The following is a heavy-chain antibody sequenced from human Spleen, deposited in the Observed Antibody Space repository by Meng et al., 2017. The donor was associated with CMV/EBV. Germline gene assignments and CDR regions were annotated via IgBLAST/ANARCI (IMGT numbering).Heavy chain of an antibody. CDR2: IHPHRGDT. V-gene: IGHV1-2*02. J-gene: IGHJ4*02. D-gene: IGHD7-27*01. Sequence: ASVKVSCKASGYTFTSYYMHCVRQAPGQGLEWMGWIHPHRGDTNYAQQFQGRVTLTRDTSINTGYMELTRLTSDDTAVYYCARDNNWGPDYWGQGTLVTVSS. CDR3: ARDNNWGPDY. CDR1: GYTFTSYY.